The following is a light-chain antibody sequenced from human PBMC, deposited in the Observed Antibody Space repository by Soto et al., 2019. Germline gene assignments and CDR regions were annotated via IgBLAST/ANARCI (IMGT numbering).Light chain of an antibody. Sequence: IHMTQSPSTLSASVGDRVSITCRARHTISIWLAWYQQKPGKAPNLLIYTVSSLQSGVPSRFSGSGSGTDFTLTISNLQPEDFATYYCQQAASCPITFGQGTRLEIK. J-gene: IGKJ5*01. V-gene: IGKV1-12*01. CDR1: HTISIW. CDR2: TVS. CDR3: QQAASCPIT.